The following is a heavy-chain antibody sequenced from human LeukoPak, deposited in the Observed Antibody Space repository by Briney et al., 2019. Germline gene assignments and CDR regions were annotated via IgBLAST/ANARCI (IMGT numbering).Heavy chain of an antibody. CDR2: IYYSGST. D-gene: IGHD3-22*01. Sequence: SETLSLTCTVSGGSISSSSSYWGWIRQPPGKGLEWIGGIYYSGSTYYNPSLKSRVTISVDTSKNQFSLKLSSVTAADTAVYYCARGPHWWNYYDSSGFGIDYWGQGTLVAVSS. V-gene: IGHV4-39*01. J-gene: IGHJ4*02. CDR1: GGSISSSSSY. CDR3: ARGPHWWNYYDSSGFGIDY.